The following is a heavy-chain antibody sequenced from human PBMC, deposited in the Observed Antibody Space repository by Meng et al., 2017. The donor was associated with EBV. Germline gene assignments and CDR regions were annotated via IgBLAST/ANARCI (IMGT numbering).Heavy chain of an antibody. V-gene: IGHV2-5*02. Sequence: QITLKASCPSLVKPTQTLTLTCTFSGFSLSTSGVGVGWIRQPPGKALEWLALIYWDDDKRYSPSLKSRLTITKDTSKNQVVLTMTNMDPVDTATYYCAHRRDEYSSSWYGWFDPWGQGTLVTVSS. CDR3: AHRRDEYSSSWYGWFDP. CDR2: IYWDDDK. D-gene: IGHD6-13*01. J-gene: IGHJ5*02. CDR1: GFSLSTSGVG.